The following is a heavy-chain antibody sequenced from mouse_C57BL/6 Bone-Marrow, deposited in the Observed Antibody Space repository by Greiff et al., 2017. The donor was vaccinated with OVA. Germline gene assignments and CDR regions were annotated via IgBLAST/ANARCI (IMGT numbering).Heavy chain of an antibody. CDR2: ISDGGSYT. CDR1: GFTFSSYA. V-gene: IGHV5-4*01. Sequence: EVQRVESGGGLVKPGGSLKLSCAASGFTFSSYAMSWVRQTPEKRLEWVATISDGGSYTYYPDNVKGRFTISRDNAKNNLYLQMSHLKSEDTAMYYCASNWVAMDYWGQGTSVTVSS. D-gene: IGHD4-1*01. J-gene: IGHJ4*01. CDR3: ASNWVAMDY.